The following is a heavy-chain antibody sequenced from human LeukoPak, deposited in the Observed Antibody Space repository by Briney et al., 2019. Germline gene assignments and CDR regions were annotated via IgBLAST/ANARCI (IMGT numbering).Heavy chain of an antibody. CDR3: ARDPTGRIAAAGMDY. V-gene: IGHV1-18*01. Sequence: ASVKVSCKASGYTFTSYGISWVRQAPGQGLEWMGWISAYNGNTNYAQKLQGRVTMTTDTSTSTAYMELRSLRSDDTAVYYCARDPTGRIAAAGMDYWGQGTLVTVSS. CDR1: GYTFTSYG. D-gene: IGHD6-13*01. CDR2: ISAYNGNT. J-gene: IGHJ4*02.